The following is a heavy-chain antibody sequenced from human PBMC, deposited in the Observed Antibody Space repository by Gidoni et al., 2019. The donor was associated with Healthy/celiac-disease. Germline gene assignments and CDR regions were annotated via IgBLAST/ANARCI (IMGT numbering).Heavy chain of an antibody. CDR3: ARSPYSSQNWFDP. D-gene: IGHD6-13*01. CDR1: GGPFRSYA. Sequence: QVQLVQSGAGERKPGSSVKSACKPSGGPFRSYATSWARQAPGQGLEWMGGIIPIFGTANYAQKFQGRVTITADKSTITAYMELSSLRSEDTAVYYCARSPYSSQNWFDPWGQGTLVTVSS. V-gene: IGHV1-69*06. J-gene: IGHJ5*02. CDR2: IIPIFGTA.